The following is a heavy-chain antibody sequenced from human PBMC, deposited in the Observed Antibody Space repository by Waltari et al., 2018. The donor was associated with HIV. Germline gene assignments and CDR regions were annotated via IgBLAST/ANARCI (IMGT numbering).Heavy chain of an antibody. D-gene: IGHD2-15*01. J-gene: IGHJ4*02. CDR2: ITWDVGST. CDR1: GFNFDHYA. Sequence: EVQLVESGGVVVQPGGSLRLSCAAAGFNFDHYAMHWVRQAPGKGLEREGIITWDVGSTYYADAMNGRFTISRDNSKHSLYLQMNRLRVEDSALYFCAKDRTRYCNEATCPFSLDYWGQGTLVTVSS. CDR3: AKDRTRYCNEATCPFSLDY. V-gene: IGHV3-43D*04.